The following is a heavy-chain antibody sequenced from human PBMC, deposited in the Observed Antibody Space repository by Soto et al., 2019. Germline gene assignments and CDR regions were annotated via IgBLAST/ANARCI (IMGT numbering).Heavy chain of an antibody. J-gene: IGHJ4*02. V-gene: IGHV3-48*02. D-gene: IGHD1-26*01. CDR1: GFTFSSYS. Sequence: EVQLVESGGGLVQPGGSLRLSCAASGFTFSSYSMNWVRQSPWKGLEWVSYISSSSSTIYYADSVKGRFTISRDNAKNSLYLQMNSLRDEDTAVYYCARVKWELPYYFDYWGQGTLVTVSS. CDR2: ISSSSSTI. CDR3: ARVKWELPYYFDY.